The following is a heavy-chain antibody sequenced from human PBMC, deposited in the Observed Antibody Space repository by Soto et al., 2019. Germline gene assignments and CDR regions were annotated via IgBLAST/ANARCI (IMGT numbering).Heavy chain of an antibody. CDR1: GFTFSSHA. V-gene: IGHV3-23*01. J-gene: IGHJ4*02. CDR3: AKKSGSYAYFED. D-gene: IGHD3-16*01. Sequence: EVQLLESGGALVQPGGSLRLSCAASGFTFSSHAMRWVRQAPGNGLEWVSSVSASGDRTYYADSVKGRFTISRDNAKNTVSLQMNSLRAEDTALYYCAKKSGSYAYFEDWGQGTLVTVSS. CDR2: VSASGDRT.